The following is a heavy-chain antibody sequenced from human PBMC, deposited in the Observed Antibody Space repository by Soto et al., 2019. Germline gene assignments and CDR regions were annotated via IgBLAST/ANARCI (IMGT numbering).Heavy chain of an antibody. CDR1: GGSISSSSYY. CDR2: IYYSGST. J-gene: IGHJ3*02. Sequence: SETLSLTCTVSGGSISSSSYYWGWIRQPPGKGLEWIGSIYYSGSTYYNPSLKSRVTISVDTSKNQFSLKLSSVTAADTAVYYCARRHCSGGSCYWGRGNAFDIWGQGTMVTVSS. V-gene: IGHV4-39*01. D-gene: IGHD2-15*01. CDR3: ARRHCSGGSCYWGRGNAFDI.